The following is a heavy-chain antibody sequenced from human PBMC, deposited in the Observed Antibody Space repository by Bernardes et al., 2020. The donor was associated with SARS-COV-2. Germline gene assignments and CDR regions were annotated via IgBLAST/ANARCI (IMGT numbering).Heavy chain of an antibody. CDR2: ISSSSSTI. CDR3: ARVNRERYSSSWYRYFDY. Sequence: GGSLRLSCAASGFTFSSYSMNWVRQAPGKGLEWVSYISSSSSTIYYADSVKGRFTISRDNAKNSLYLQMNSLRDEDTAVYYCARVNRERYSSSWYRYFDYWGQGTLVTVSS. V-gene: IGHV3-48*02. D-gene: IGHD6-13*01. J-gene: IGHJ4*02. CDR1: GFTFSSYS.